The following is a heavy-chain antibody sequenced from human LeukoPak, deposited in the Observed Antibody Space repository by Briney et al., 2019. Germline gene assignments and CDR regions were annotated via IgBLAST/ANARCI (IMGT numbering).Heavy chain of an antibody. CDR3: ARERRIAAAGTGGWFDP. CDR1: GGSISSYY. J-gene: IGHJ5*02. Sequence: SETLSLTCTVSGGSISSYYWSWIRQPPGKGLEWIGYIYYSGSTNYNPSLKSRVTISVDTSKNQFSLKLSSVTAADTAVYYCARERRIAAAGTGGWFDPWGQGTLVTVSS. CDR2: IYYSGST. D-gene: IGHD6-13*01. V-gene: IGHV4-59*01.